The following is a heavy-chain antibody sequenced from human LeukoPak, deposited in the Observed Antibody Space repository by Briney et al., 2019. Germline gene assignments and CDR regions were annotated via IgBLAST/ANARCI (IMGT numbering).Heavy chain of an antibody. CDR2: ISSSSSTI. J-gene: IGHJ6*03. V-gene: IGHV3-48*01. Sequence: SGGSLRLSCAASGFTFSSYSMNWVRQAPGKGLEWVSYISSSSSTIYYADSVKGRFTISRDNAKNSLYRQMNSLRAEDTAVYYCARDERDYDFWSGYYYMDVWGKGTTVTVSS. CDR3: ARDERDYDFWSGYYYMDV. CDR1: GFTFSSYS. D-gene: IGHD3-3*01.